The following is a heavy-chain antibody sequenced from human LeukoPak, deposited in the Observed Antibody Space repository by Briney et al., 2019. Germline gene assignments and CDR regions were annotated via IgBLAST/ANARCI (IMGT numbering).Heavy chain of an antibody. J-gene: IGHJ4*02. V-gene: IGHV4-4*02. CDR1: GGSISSSHW. Sequence: KPSGTLSLTCTVSGGSISSSHWWSWVRQPPGKGLEWIGEIYHSGSINYNPSLKSRVTISIDKSKNQFSLKLSPVTAADTAVYYWASLYGSSWPPFDYWGQGTLVTVSS. D-gene: IGHD6-13*01. CDR3: ASLYGSSWPPFDY. CDR2: IYHSGSI.